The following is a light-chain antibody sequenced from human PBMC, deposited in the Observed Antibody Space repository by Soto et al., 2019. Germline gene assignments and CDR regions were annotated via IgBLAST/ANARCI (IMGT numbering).Light chain of an antibody. CDR2: EAS. Sequence: EIVLTQSPATLSLSLGERATLSCKASQSVNTYVGWYQQKPGQAPRLLISEASDRATGIPARFSGSGSGTDFTLHISSLEPEDFAVYHCQPRGTFGQGTRLEIK. CDR1: QSVNTY. V-gene: IGKV3-11*01. CDR3: QPRGT. J-gene: IGKJ5*01.